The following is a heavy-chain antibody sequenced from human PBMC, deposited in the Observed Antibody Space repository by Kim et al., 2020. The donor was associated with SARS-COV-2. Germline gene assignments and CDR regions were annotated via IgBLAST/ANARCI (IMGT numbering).Heavy chain of an antibody. CDR3: ARSDELRYYYYGMDV. CDR2: ISGSGGST. Sequence: GGSLRLSCAASGFTFSSYAMSWVRQAPGKGLEWVSAISGSGGSTYYADSVKGRFTISSDNSKNTLYLQMNSLRAEDTAVYYCARSDELRYYYYGMDVWGQGTTVTVSS. CDR1: GFTFSSYA. V-gene: IGHV3-23*01. D-gene: IGHD3-10*01. J-gene: IGHJ6*02.